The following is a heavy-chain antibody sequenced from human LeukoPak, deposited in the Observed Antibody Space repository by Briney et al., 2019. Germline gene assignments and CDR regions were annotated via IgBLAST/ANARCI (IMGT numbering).Heavy chain of an antibody. CDR1: GGSISSGDYY. V-gene: IGHV4-30-4*08. D-gene: IGHD2-2*01. J-gene: IGHJ4*02. CDR3: ARVEYCSSTSCYPAHFDY. Sequence: SETLSLTCTVSGGSISSGDYYWSWIRQPPGKGLEWIGYIYYSGSTYYSPSLKSRVTISVDTSKNQFSLKLSSVTAADTAVYYCARVEYCSSTSCYPAHFDYWGQGTLVTVSS. CDR2: IYYSGST.